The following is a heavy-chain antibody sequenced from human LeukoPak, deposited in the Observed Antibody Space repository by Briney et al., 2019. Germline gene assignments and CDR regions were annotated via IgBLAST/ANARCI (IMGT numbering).Heavy chain of an antibody. CDR1: GFTFSSYA. D-gene: IGHD4-17*01. CDR3: AKRVTVTTKYFDS. V-gene: IGHV3-23*01. CDR2: IGTGGET. Sequence: GGSLRLSCAASGFTFSSYAMSWVRQAPGQGLEWISVIGTGGETHYAESVRGRFTISRSNFKNTLYLQMNSLRAEDTAVYYCAKRVTVTTKYFDSWGQGTLVTVSS. J-gene: IGHJ4*02.